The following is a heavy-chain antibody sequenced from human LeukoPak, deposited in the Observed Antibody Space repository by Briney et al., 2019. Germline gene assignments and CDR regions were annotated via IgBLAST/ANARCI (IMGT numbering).Heavy chain of an antibody. V-gene: IGHV3-21*01. CDR2: TSSSDAGT. CDR3: AREAGRVGSYFPYYFDY. Sequence: GGSLRLACAASGFTLSTYAMSWVCQTPGKGLEWVAATSSSDAGTYHADSVKGRFTISRDNAKNSLYLQMNSLRAEDTAVYYCAREAGRVGSYFPYYFDYWGQGTLVTVSS. J-gene: IGHJ4*02. CDR1: GFTLSTYA. D-gene: IGHD3-10*01.